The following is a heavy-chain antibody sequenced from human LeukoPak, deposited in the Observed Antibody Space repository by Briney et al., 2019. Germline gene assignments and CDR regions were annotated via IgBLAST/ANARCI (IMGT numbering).Heavy chain of an antibody. J-gene: IGHJ4*02. Sequence: GGSLRLSCAASGFTFSSYGMHWVRQAPGKGLEWVAFIRYDGRNKYYADSVEGRFTISRDNSKNTLYLQMNSLRAEDTAVYYCAKDPGRDYFDYWGQGTLVTVSS. V-gene: IGHV3-30*02. CDR3: AKDPGRDYFDY. CDR1: GFTFSSYG. CDR2: IRYDGRNK.